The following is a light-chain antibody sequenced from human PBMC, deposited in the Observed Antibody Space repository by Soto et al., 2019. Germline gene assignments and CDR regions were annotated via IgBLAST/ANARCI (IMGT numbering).Light chain of an antibody. CDR2: GTS. V-gene: IGKV3-20*01. J-gene: IGKJ4*01. Sequence: EILWTQSPGTLSLSPGETATLSCRASQTIGRTYLAWYQQKPGQAPRLLIFGTSSRATGIPDRFSGSGSGTDFTLSISRLEPEDFAVYYCQQYASSPLLTFGGGTKVDIK. CDR1: QTIGRTY. CDR3: QQYASSPLLT.